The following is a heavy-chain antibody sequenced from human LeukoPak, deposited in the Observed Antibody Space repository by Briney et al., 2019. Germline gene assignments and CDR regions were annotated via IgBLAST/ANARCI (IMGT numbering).Heavy chain of an antibody. D-gene: IGHD1-26*01. Sequence: PGGSLRLSCAASGFTFSSYATNWVRQAPGKGLEWVSTISGGGGSTYYADSVKGRFTISRDNSKNTLYLQMNSLRAEDTAIYYCAKDLNSGGYYIDYYYGMDVWGQGTTVTVSS. J-gene: IGHJ6*02. V-gene: IGHV3-23*01. CDR3: AKDLNSGGYYIDYYYGMDV. CDR2: ISGGGGST. CDR1: GFTFSSYA.